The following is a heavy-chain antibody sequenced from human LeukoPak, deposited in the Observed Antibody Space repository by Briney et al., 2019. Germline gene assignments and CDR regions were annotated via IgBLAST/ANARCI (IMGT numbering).Heavy chain of an antibody. J-gene: IGHJ4*02. Sequence: KPGGSLRLSCAASGFTFSSYSMNWVRQAPGKGLEWVSSISSSSSYIYYADSVKGRFTISRDNAKNSLYLQMNSLRAEDTAVYYCARGASPIGGSGSYYPLWGQGTLVTVSS. CDR1: GFTFSSYS. CDR2: ISSSSSYI. D-gene: IGHD3-10*01. V-gene: IGHV3-21*01. CDR3: ARGASPIGGSGSYYPL.